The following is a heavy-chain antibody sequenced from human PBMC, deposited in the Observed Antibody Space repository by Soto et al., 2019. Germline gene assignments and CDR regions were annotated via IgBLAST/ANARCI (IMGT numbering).Heavy chain of an antibody. J-gene: IGHJ3*02. V-gene: IGHV1-3*01. CDR1: GYTFTSYA. Sequence: AASVKVSCKASGYTFTSYAMHWVRQAPGQSLEWMGWINAGNGNTKYSEKFQGRVTITRDTSASTAYMELSSLRSEDTAVYYCAREHLPVSGACDIWGQGTKVTVSS. CDR3: AREHLPVSGACDI. D-gene: IGHD3-3*01. CDR2: INAGNGNT.